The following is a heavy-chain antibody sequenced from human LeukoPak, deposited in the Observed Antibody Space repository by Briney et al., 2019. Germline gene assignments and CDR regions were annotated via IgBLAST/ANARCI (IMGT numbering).Heavy chain of an antibody. CDR3: ARDRRDHQWLVSDY. Sequence: GGSLRLSCAASGFTFSSYSMNWVRQAPGKGLEWVSSISSSSSYIYYADSVKGRFTISRDNAKNSLYLQMNSLRAEDTAVYYCARDRRDHQWLVSDYWGQGTLVTVSS. D-gene: IGHD6-19*01. CDR1: GFTFSSYS. V-gene: IGHV3-21*01. CDR2: ISSSSSYI. J-gene: IGHJ4*02.